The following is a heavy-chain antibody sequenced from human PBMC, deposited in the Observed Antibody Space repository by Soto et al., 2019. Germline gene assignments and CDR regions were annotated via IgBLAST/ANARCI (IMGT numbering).Heavy chain of an antibody. CDR3: ARRTAMPETYYYGMDV. Sequence: SETLSLTCTVSGGSISSYYWSWIRQPPGKGLEWIGYIYYSGSTNYNPSLKSRVTISVDTSKNQFSLKLSSVTAADTAVYYCARRTAMPETYYYGMDVWGQGTTVTVSS. J-gene: IGHJ6*02. V-gene: IGHV4-59*01. CDR1: GGSISSYY. D-gene: IGHD2-2*01. CDR2: IYYSGST.